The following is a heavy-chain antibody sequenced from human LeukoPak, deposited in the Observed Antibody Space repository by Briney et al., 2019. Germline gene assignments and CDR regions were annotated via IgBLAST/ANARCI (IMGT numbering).Heavy chain of an antibody. CDR1: GFSFSTQR. D-gene: IGHD4-17*01. V-gene: IGHV3-74*01. CDR2: INIDERIT. Sequence: GGSLRLSCVASGFSFSTQRMHWVRQAPGKGLVWVSYINIDERITGYADSVKGRFTISRDNGKNTLYLQMNSLRAEDTAVYYCARETTVTTPLFDYWGQGTLVTVSS. CDR3: ARETTVTTPLFDY. J-gene: IGHJ4*02.